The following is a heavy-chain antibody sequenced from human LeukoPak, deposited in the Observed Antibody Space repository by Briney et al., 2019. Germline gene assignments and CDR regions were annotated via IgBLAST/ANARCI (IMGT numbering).Heavy chain of an antibody. CDR3: ARDCGSDCSQAFDI. J-gene: IGHJ3*02. V-gene: IGHV3-7*05. CDR2: IKQDATQK. D-gene: IGHD2-21*02. CDR1: GFTFGSYW. Sequence: PGGSLRLSCAASGFTFGSYWMSWVRQAPGKGLEWVANIKQDATQKYYVDSVEGRFTISRDNAKNSLYLQMNSLRVEDTAVYYCARDCGSDCSQAFDIWGQGTMVTVSS.